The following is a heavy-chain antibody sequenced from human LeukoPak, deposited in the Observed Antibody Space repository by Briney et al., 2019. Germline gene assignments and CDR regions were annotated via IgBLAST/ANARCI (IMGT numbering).Heavy chain of an antibody. J-gene: IGHJ3*01. D-gene: IGHD5-24*01. CDR2: IYTSGST. Sequence: SETLSLTCTVSGGSISSGSYYWSCIRQPAGKGLEWIGRIYTSGSTNYSPSLKGRVTISVDTSKNQFSLRLSSVTAADTAVYYCARGVDGYNAFDVWGRGTLVTVSS. CDR1: GGSISSGSYY. V-gene: IGHV4-61*02. CDR3: ARGVDGYNAFDV.